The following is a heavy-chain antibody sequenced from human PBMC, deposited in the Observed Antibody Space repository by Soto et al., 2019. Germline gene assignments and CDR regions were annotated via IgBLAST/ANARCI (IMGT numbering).Heavy chain of an antibody. J-gene: IGHJ4*02. CDR1: GGSISSYY. CDR2: IYTSGST. Sequence: PSETLSLTCTVSGGSISSYYWSWIRQPAGKGLEWIGRIYTSGSTNYNPSLKSRVTMSVDTSKNQFSLKLSSVTAADTAVYYCARGHRGIAAAAEHFDYWGQGTLVTVSS. CDR3: ARGHRGIAAAAEHFDY. V-gene: IGHV4-4*07. D-gene: IGHD6-13*01.